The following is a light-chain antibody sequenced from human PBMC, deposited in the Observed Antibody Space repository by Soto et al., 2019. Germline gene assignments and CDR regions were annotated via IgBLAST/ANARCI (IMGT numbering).Light chain of an antibody. CDR3: QQSYSTPPIT. CDR2: LAS. J-gene: IGKJ5*01. Sequence: DIQMTQSPSTLSAFVGDRVTITCRASQTISTSLAWYQQKPGKAPKLLIYLASTLQSGVPARFSGSGSATDFTLTISSLQPDDFAPYYCQQSYSTPPITFGQAPRLEIK. CDR1: QTISTS. V-gene: IGKV1-5*03.